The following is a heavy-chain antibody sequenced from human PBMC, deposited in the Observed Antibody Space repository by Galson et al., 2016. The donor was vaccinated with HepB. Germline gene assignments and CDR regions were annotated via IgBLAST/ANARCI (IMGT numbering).Heavy chain of an antibody. V-gene: IGHV3-23*01. CDR2: ISGSGGAT. J-gene: IGHJ4*02. D-gene: IGHD3-10*01. Sequence: SLRLSCAASGFTFSNYAMSWVRQAPGKGLEWVSTISGSGGATYYADSVKGRFTISRDNSKNTLYLQMNTLRAEDTAVYYCAKAGTSFDYWGQGTLVPVSS. CDR1: GFTFSNYA. CDR3: AKAGTSFDY.